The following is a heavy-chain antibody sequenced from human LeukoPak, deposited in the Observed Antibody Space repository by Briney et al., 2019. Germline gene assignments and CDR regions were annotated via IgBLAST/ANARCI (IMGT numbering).Heavy chain of an antibody. Sequence: ASVKVSCKVSGYTLTELSMHWVRQAPGKGLEWMGGFDPEDGETIYAQKFQGRVTMTEDTSTDTAYMELSSLRSEDTAVYYCVTSSSGYLFSVGYYYGMDVWGQGTTVTVSS. CDR2: FDPEDGET. V-gene: IGHV1-24*01. CDR1: GYTLTELS. J-gene: IGHJ6*02. D-gene: IGHD3-22*01. CDR3: VTSSSGYLFSVGYYYGMDV.